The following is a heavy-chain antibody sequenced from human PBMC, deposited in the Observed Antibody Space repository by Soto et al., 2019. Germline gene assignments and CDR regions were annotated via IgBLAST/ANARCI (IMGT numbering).Heavy chain of an antibody. J-gene: IGHJ4*02. Sequence: QVQLVQSGAEVEKPGSSVKVSCKVSGGTTSSYTIGWVRQAPGQGLQWMGNIVPMIGKVDYAQTFQDRVTLTADMSTRTVYMELRSLRSEDTAVYFCALRTGNWNPLGDWGQGTLVTVSS. D-gene: IGHD1-1*01. CDR3: ALRTGNWNPLGD. CDR1: GGTTSSYT. V-gene: IGHV1-69*02. CDR2: IVPMIGKV.